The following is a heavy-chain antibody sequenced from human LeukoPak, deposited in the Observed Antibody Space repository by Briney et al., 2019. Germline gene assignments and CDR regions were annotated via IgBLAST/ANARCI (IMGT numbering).Heavy chain of an antibody. CDR2: IYYSGST. Sequence: SETLSLACTVSGGSISSYYWSWIRQPPGKGLEWIGYIYYSGSTNYNPSLKSRVTISVDTSKNQFSLKLSSVTAADTAVYYCARSSMGWLQFLYWGQGTLVTVSS. CDR3: ARSSMGWLQFLY. CDR1: GGSISSYY. V-gene: IGHV4-59*08. J-gene: IGHJ4*02. D-gene: IGHD5-12*01.